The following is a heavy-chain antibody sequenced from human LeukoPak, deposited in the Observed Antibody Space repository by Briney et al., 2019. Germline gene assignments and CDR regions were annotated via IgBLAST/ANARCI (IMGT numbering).Heavy chain of an antibody. CDR2: INSDGSST. Sequence: GGSLRLSCAASGFTFSTYWMHWVRQAPGKGLVWVSRINSDGSSTSYADSVKGRFTISRDNAKNTLYLQMNSLRAEHTAVYYFARAKYYYDSSGYSYYFDYWRRGTIVTVSS. D-gene: IGHD3-22*01. CDR3: ARAKYYYDSSGYSYYFDY. CDR1: GFTFSTYW. J-gene: IGHJ4*02. V-gene: IGHV3-74*01.